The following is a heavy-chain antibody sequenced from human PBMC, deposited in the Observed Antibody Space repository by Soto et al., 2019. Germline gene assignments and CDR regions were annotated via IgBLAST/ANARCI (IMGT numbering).Heavy chain of an antibody. J-gene: IGHJ5*01. CDR3: ARGRQAWPPGYLDS. CDR2: IWSDGINK. D-gene: IGHD5-18*01. CDR1: GFNLSNYG. Sequence: QVQLVESGGGVVQPGRSLRLSCAASGFNLSNYGMHWVRQAPGKGLEWVAVIWSDGINKYYIDSVKGRFTISRDGSRNTLDLQMNSLRAEDTAVYYCARGRQAWPPGYLDSWGQGTPVTVSS. V-gene: IGHV3-33*01.